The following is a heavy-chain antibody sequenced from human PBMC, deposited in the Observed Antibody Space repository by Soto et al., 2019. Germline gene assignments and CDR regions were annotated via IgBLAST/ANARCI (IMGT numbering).Heavy chain of an antibody. CDR2: IYWDDDK. Sequence: SGPTLVNPTQTLTRTCTVSGFSLITTGVCVGWIRQPPGKALEWLALIYWDDDKRYNPSLKSRLTITKDTSKNQVVLTMTNMDPVDTATYDGAHRRAEDSNDEYWRPGPLVNLSS. V-gene: IGHV2-5*02. D-gene: IGHD3-22*01. CDR1: GFSLITTGVC. CDR3: AHRRAEDSNDEY. J-gene: IGHJ4*02.